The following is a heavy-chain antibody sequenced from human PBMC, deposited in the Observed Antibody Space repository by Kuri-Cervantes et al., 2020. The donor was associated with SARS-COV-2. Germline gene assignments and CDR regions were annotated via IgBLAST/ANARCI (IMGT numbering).Heavy chain of an antibody. J-gene: IGHJ4*02. D-gene: IGHD3-3*01. CDR1: GFTFSSYV. V-gene: IGHV3-30*02. CDR2: IRYDGSNK. CDR3: AKGIRRFLETLDY. Sequence: GESLKISCAASGFTFSSYVMHWVRQAPGKGLEWVAFIRYDGSNKYYADSVKGRFTISRDNSKNTLYLKMNSLRAEDTAVYYCAKGIRRFLETLDYGGQGTLVTVSS.